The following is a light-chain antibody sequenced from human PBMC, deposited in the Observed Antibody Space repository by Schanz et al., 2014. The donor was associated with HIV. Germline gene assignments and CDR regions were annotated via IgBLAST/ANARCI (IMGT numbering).Light chain of an antibody. CDR1: QGIRND. J-gene: IGKJ2*01. CDR3: FQDYNSPFT. V-gene: IGKV1-6*01. Sequence: IQLTQSPSFLSASVEDRVTITCRASQGIRNDLGWYQQKPGKAPKLLIFGASGLQGGVPSRFSGSGSGTDFTLTISSLQPEDFATYYCFQDYNSPFTFGQGTKLEIK. CDR2: GAS.